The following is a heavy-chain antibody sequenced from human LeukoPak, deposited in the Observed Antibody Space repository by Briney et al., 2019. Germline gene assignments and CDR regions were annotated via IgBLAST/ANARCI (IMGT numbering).Heavy chain of an antibody. CDR1: GGSISSSSYY. Sequence: SETLSLTCTVSGGSISSSSYYWGWIRQPPGKGLEWIGSMYYTGSTYYNPSLKSRVTISVDTSKNQFSLKLSSVTAAGTAVYYCASDNSGSYSFDYWGQGTLVTVSS. CDR3: ASDNSGSYSFDY. J-gene: IGHJ4*02. V-gene: IGHV4-39*01. D-gene: IGHD1-26*01. CDR2: MYYTGST.